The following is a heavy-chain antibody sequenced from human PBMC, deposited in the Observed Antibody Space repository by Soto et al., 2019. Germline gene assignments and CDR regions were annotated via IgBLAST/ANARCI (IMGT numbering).Heavy chain of an antibody. Sequence: LRLSCAASEFIFSSYAMSWVRQAPGKGPEWVAVISDTGGGTYYADSVKGRFTISRDNSKNTLYLQMNSLRAEDMGLYYCVKDAGGGPYSNAWYEFDYWGQGTQVTVSS. D-gene: IGHD5-12*01. V-gene: IGHV3-23*01. J-gene: IGHJ4*02. CDR3: VKDAGGGPYSNAWYEFDY. CDR2: ISDTGGGT. CDR1: EFIFSSYA.